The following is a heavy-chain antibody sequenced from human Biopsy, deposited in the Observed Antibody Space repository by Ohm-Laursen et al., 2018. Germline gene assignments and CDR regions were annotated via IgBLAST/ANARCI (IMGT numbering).Heavy chain of an antibody. V-gene: IGHV4-59*11. CDR1: GGSFTGHY. Sequence: GTLSLTCTVSGGSFTGHYWTWIRQPPGKGLVWIGHISHTGYTSYNSSLKSRVTISLDTSRKHFPLRLTSLAAADTAVYYCARGSNEYGGLYFPHWGQGTLVTVSS. CDR2: ISHTGYT. D-gene: IGHD4-23*01. CDR3: ARGSNEYGGLYFPH. J-gene: IGHJ1*01.